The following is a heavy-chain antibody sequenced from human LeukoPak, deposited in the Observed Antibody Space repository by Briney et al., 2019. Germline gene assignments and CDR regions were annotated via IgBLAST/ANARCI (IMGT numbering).Heavy chain of an antibody. CDR2: IDTGTSTI. CDR3: ARDGVLRYFDYYYYYMDV. V-gene: IGHV3-48*04. J-gene: IGHJ6*03. D-gene: IGHD3-9*01. Sequence: GGSLRLSCAASGFTFSTYSMNWVRQAPGKGLEWVSYIDTGTSTIYYADSVKGRFTISRDNAKNSLFLQMNSLRAEDTAVYYCARDGVLRYFDYYYYYMDVWGKGTTVTISS. CDR1: GFTFSTYS.